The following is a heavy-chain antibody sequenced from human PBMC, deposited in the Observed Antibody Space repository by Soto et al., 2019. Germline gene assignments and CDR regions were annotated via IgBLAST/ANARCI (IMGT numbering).Heavy chain of an antibody. J-gene: IGHJ3*02. CDR3: ARSVSVVAARTWVI. CDR2: IYYSGST. V-gene: IGHV4-39*07. D-gene: IGHD6-6*01. CDR1: GGSISSSSYY. Sequence: SETLSLTCTVSGGSISSSSYYWGWIRQPPGKGLEWIGSIYYSGSTYYNPSLKSRVTISVDTSKNQFSLKLSSVTAADTAVYYCARSVSVVAARTWVIWGQGTMVTVSS.